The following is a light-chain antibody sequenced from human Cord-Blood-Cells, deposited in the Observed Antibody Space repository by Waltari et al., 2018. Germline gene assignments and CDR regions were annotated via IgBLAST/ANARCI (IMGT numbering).Light chain of an antibody. CDR3: LLYYGGAQPLWV. J-gene: IGLJ3*02. CDR1: TAAVTRGHY. Sequence: QTVVTQEPSLTVSPGGTVTLTCASSTAAVTRGHYPNRFQQKPGQAPRALIYSTSNKRSWTPARFSGSLLGGKAALTLSGVQPEGEAEYYCLLYYGGAQPLWVFGGGTKLTVL. CDR2: STS. V-gene: IGLV7-43*01.